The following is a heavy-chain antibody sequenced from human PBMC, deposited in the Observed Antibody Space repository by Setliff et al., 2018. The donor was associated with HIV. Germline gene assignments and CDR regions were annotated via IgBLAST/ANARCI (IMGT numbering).Heavy chain of an antibody. CDR3: ATNFLYDILTGYFPYQFDQ. V-gene: IGHV3-7*01. D-gene: IGHD3-9*01. CDR2: IKRDGSQK. Sequence: GGSLRLSCAASKFKFSDYWMTWVRQLPGKGLEWVANIKRDGSQKYYADSVKGRFTISRDNAKDSMFLQMNSLRGEDTAVYYCATNFLYDILTGYFPYQFDQWGQGTLVTVSS. CDR1: KFKFSDYW. J-gene: IGHJ4*02.